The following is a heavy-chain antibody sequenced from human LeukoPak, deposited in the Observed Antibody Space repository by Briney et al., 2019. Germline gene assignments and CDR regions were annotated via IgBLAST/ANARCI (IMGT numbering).Heavy chain of an antibody. V-gene: IGHV4-34*01. CDR2: ISHTGST. Sequence: SETLSLTCAVSGVSFTNYQWTYIRQTPGKGLEWIGEISHTGSTNHNPSLKSRVTLSIDMSKKNFTLNLKSVTAADTAVYYCARGRYYFPMGTFDIWDQGTMVTVSS. CDR3: ARGRYYFPMGTFDI. D-gene: IGHD2/OR15-2a*01. CDR1: GVSFTNYQ. J-gene: IGHJ3*02.